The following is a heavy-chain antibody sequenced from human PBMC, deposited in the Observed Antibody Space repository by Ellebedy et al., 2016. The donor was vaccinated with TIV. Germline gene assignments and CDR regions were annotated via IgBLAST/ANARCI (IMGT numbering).Heavy chain of an antibody. CDR2: INSDGSST. CDR1: GFTFNSYW. V-gene: IGHV3-74*01. D-gene: IGHD2/OR15-2a*01. J-gene: IGHJ5*02. Sequence: GGSLRLSXAASGFTFNSYWMHWVRQAPGKVLVWVSRINSDGSSTNYADSVKGRFTISRDNAKNTLYLQLNSLRAEDTAVYYCSRGNKTFNPWGQGTLVTVSS. CDR3: SRGNKTFNP.